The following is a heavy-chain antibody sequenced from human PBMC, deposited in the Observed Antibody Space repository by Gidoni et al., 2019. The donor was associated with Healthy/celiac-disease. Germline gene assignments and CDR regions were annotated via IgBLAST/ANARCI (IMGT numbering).Heavy chain of an antibody. CDR3: AVTVYDFWSGYGGGTYNWFDP. J-gene: IGHJ5*02. CDR2: IYYSGST. CDR1: GGSISRSSYY. V-gene: IGHV4-39*07. D-gene: IGHD3-3*01. Sequence: QLPLQESGPGLVKPSETLSLTCPVSGGSISRSSYYWGWIRQPPGKGLEWIGSIYYSGSTYDNPSLKSRVTISVDTSKNQFSLKLSSVTAADTAVYYCAVTVYDFWSGYGGGTYNWFDPWGQGTLVTVSS.